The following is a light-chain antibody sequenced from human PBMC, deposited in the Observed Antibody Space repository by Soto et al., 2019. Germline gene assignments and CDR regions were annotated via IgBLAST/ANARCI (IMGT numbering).Light chain of an antibody. CDR2: GAS. Sequence: EIVMTQSPATLSVSPGERATLSCRASQSISNNLVWYQQKPGQAPRLIIYGASARPTGIPARFSGSGSGTEFTLTISSLQSEDFAVYYCQQYNNWPLTFGGGTKVEIK. J-gene: IGKJ4*01. CDR3: QQYNNWPLT. CDR1: QSISNN. V-gene: IGKV3-15*01.